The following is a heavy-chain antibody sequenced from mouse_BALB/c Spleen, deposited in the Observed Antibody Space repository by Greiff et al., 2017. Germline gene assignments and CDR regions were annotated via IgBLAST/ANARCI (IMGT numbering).Heavy chain of an antibody. V-gene: IGHV1S81*02. Sequence: QVQLQQPGAELVRPGASVKLSCKASGYTFTSYWMHWVKQRPGQGLEWIGEINPSNGRTNYNEKFKSKATLTVDKSSSTAYMQLSSLTSEDSAVYYCARSSWDRVPAYWGQGTLVTVSA. CDR1: GYTFTSYW. CDR3: ARSSWDRVPAY. CDR2: INPSNGRT. J-gene: IGHJ3*01. D-gene: IGHD4-1*01.